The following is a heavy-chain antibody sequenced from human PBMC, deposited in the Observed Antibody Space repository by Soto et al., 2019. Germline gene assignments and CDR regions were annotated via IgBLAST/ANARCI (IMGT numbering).Heavy chain of an antibody. D-gene: IGHD4-4*01. CDR1: GGTFSSYA. CDR3: ARMASVTTVTTGRFDY. J-gene: IGHJ4*02. Sequence: QVQLVQSGAEVKMPGSSVKVSCKASGGTFSSYAISWVRQAPGQGLEWMGGIIPIFGTANYAQKFQGRVTITADESTSTAYMELSSLRSEDTAVYYCARMASVTTVTTGRFDYWGQGTLVTVSS. V-gene: IGHV1-69*01. CDR2: IIPIFGTA.